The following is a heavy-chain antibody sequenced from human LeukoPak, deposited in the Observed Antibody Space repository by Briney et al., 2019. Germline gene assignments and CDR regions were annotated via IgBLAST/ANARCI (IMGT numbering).Heavy chain of an antibody. J-gene: IGHJ4*02. Sequence: ASVKVSCKASGYTFTSYAMHWVRQAPGQRLEWMGWINAGNGNTKYSQKFQGRVTITRDTSASTAYMGLSSLRSEDTAVYYCARTGSLTGYYYFDYWGQGTLATVSS. D-gene: IGHD3-9*01. CDR1: GYTFTSYA. V-gene: IGHV1-3*01. CDR2: INAGNGNT. CDR3: ARTGSLTGYYYFDY.